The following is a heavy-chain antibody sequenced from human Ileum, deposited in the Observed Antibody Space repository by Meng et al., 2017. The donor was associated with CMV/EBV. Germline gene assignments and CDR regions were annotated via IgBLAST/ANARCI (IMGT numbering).Heavy chain of an antibody. CDR1: GVIFRIYA. CDR2: ISTTDT. CDR3: AKDLISVIGARADY. Sequence: YCAGSGVIFRIYAMSWVRQAPGKGLQWVAAISTTDTYYAASVMGRFTISRDNAKSVLYLHMNSLRVEDSAVYFCAKDLISVIGARADYWGHGALVTVSS. D-gene: IGHD2-21*01. V-gene: IGHV3-23*05. J-gene: IGHJ4*01.